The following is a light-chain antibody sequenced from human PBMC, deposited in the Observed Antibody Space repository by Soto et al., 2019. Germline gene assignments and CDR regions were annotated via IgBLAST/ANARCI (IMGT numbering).Light chain of an antibody. Sequence: DIVMTQSPDSLAVSLGERSTINCKSSQSVLYSSNNKNYLAWYQQRPGQPPNLLIYWASTRESGVPDRFSGSGSGTDFTLTISCLQAEDVAIFPWTFGQGTKVEIK. J-gene: IGKJ1*01. CDR1: QSVLYSSNNKNY. CDR3: T. V-gene: IGKV4-1*01. CDR2: WAS.